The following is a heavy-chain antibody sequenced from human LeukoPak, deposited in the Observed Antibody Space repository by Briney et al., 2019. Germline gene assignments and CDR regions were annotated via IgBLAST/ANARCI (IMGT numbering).Heavy chain of an antibody. V-gene: IGHV4-59*12. D-gene: IGHD6-13*01. CDR1: GGSISSYY. J-gene: IGHJ5*02. CDR3: ARDGVPGIAAAGTIGFDP. Sequence: SETLSLTCTVSGGSISSYYWSWIRQPPGKGLEWIGYIYYSGSTNYNPSLKSRVTISVDTSKNQFSLKLSSVTAADTAVYYCARDGVPGIAAAGTIGFDPWGQGTLVTVSS. CDR2: IYYSGST.